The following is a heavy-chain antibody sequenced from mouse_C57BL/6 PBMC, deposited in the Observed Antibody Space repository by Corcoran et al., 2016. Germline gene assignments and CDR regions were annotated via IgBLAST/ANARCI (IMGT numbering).Heavy chain of an antibody. D-gene: IGHD4-1*01. V-gene: IGHV1-26*01. CDR1: GYTFTDYY. CDR3: ARLELGWYFDV. CDR2: INPNNGGT. J-gene: IGHJ1*03. Sequence: VQLQQSGPELVKPGASVKISCKASGYTFTDYYMNWVKQSHGKSLEWIGDINPNNGGTSYNQKFKGKATLTVDKSSSTAYMELRSLTSEDSAVYYCARLELGWYFDVWGTGTTVTVSS.